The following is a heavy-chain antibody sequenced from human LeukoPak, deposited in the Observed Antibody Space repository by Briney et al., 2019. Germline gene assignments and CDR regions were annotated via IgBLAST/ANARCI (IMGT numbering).Heavy chain of an antibody. D-gene: IGHD3-10*01. CDR2: ISNDGSST. J-gene: IGHJ4*02. CDR1: GFTFSNYW. V-gene: IGHV3-74*01. CDR3: ARLTHGSGSYYFDY. Sequence: GGSLRLSCAASGFTFSNYWMHWVRQGPGKGLVWVSHISNDGSSTRYADSVKGRFTISRDNAKNTLVLQMNSLRAEDTAVYYCARLTHGSGSYYFDYWGQGTLVTVSS.